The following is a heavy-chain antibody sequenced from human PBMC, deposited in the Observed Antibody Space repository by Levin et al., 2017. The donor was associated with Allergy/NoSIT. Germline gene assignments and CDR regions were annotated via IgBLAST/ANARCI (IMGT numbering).Heavy chain of an antibody. CDR3: ARDLGYSSSWIFGWFDP. Sequence: GGSLRLSCAASGFTFSDYYMSWIRQAPGKGLEWVSYISSSGSTIYYADSVKGRFTISRDNAKNSLYLQMNSLRAEDTAVYYCARDLGYSSSWIFGWFDPWGQGTLVTVSS. D-gene: IGHD6-13*01. CDR2: ISSSGSTI. J-gene: IGHJ5*02. V-gene: IGHV3-11*01. CDR1: GFTFSDYY.